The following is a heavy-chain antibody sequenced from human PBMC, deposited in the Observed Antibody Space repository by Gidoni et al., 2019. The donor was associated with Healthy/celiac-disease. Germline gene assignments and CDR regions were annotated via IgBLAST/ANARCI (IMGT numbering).Heavy chain of an antibody. CDR3: AKVATVTTLGLDY. CDR2: ISYDGSNK. V-gene: IGHV3-30*18. Sequence: QVQLVESGGGVVQPGRSLSLSCAASGFTFSSYGRHWVRQAPGKGLEGVAVISYDGSNKYYADSVKGRFTISRDNSKNTLYLQMNSLRAEDTAVYYCAKVATVTTLGLDYWGQGTLVTVSS. D-gene: IGHD4-17*01. J-gene: IGHJ4*02. CDR1: GFTFSSYG.